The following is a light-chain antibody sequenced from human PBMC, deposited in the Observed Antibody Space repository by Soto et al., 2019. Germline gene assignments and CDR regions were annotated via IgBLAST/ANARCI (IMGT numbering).Light chain of an antibody. CDR3: QKYNNAAHT. J-gene: IGKJ4*01. CDR2: AAS. Sequence: DIQMTQSPSSLSASVGDRVTITCRASQGIRNYLAWYQQKPGKVPKLLIYAASTLPSGVPSRFSGSGYGTDLTLTISSLQPEDVATYYCQKYNNAAHTFGGGNKVEI. V-gene: IGKV1-27*01. CDR1: QGIRNY.